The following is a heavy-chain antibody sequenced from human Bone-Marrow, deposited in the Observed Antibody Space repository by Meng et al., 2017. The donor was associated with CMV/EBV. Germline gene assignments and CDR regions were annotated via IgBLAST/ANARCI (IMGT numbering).Heavy chain of an antibody. V-gene: IGHV3-30*02. CDR1: GFTFSNYG. CDR2: IRHDGANE. CDR3: AKGSESRGYNYGFDD. Sequence: WGSLRLSCAASGFTFSNYGMHWVRQAPGKGLEWVAFIRHDGANEYYADSVKGRFTVSRDHSKNALYLQMDRLSPEDTAVYYCAKGSESRGYNYGFDDWGQGTMVTVSS. J-gene: IGHJ4*02. D-gene: IGHD3-22*01.